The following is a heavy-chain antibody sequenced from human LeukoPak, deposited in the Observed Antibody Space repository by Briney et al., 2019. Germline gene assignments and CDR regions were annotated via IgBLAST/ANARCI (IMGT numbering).Heavy chain of an antibody. J-gene: IGHJ4*02. D-gene: IGHD5-18*01. CDR3: ARHGIVDTSRKYYFDY. Sequence: SETLSLTCSVSGGSISTYYWSWIRQPPGKGLEWIGYIYYSGSTSYNPSLKSRVTISVDTSKNQFSLELSSVTAADTAVYYCARHGIVDTSRKYYFDYWGQGTLVTVSS. V-gene: IGHV4-59*08. CDR2: IYYSGST. CDR1: GGSISTYY.